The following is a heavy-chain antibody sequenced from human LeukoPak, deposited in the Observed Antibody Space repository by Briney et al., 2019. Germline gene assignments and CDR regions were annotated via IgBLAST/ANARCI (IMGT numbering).Heavy chain of an antibody. CDR2: ISAYNGNT. J-gene: IGHJ3*02. CDR1: GYTFTSYG. D-gene: IGHD2-21*02. Sequence: ASVKVSCKASGYTFTSYGISWVRQAPGQGLDWMGWISAYNGNTNYAQKLQGRVTMTTDTSTSTAYMELRSLRSDDTAVYYCARGDGGDPLDAFDIWGQGTMVTVSS. CDR3: ARGDGGDPLDAFDI. V-gene: IGHV1-18*01.